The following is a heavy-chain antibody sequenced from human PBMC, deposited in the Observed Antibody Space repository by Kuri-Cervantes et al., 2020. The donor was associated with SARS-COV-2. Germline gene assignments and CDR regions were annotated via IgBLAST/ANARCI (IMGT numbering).Heavy chain of an antibody. D-gene: IGHD3-10*01. Sequence: LSLTCAASGFTFSSYAMHWVRQAPGKGLEWVAVISYDGSNKYYADSVEGRFTISRDNSKNTLYLQMNSLRAEDTAVYYCARDFFTMGRRGVDTWGQGTMVTVSS. V-gene: IGHV3-30-3*01. J-gene: IGHJ3*02. CDR3: ARDFFTMGRRGVDT. CDR1: GFTFSSYA. CDR2: ISYDGSNK.